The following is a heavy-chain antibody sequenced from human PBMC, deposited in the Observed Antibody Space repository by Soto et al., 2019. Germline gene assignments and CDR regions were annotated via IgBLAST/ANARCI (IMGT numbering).Heavy chain of an antibody. CDR2: IRNKADKSAT. D-gene: IGHD1-26*01. CDR1: WFTFSASA. Sequence: PGGAQRLLCEASWFTFSASAMHSIRHASGKGLEWLGRIRNKADKSATIYAASVKGRFTISRDDSKNTAHLQMTGLKTEDTAVYFCTCLWGVDGGTGGRYFDLWVRGTLVTVSS. CDR3: TCLWGVDGGTGGRYFDL. J-gene: IGHJ2*01. V-gene: IGHV3-73*01.